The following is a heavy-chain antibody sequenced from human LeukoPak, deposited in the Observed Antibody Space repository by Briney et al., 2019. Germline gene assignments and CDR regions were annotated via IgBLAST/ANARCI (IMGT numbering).Heavy chain of an antibody. J-gene: IGHJ4*02. Sequence: GGSLRLSCKGSGFYFMGFGMTWVRQAPGRGLEWVSAIDGDGDKTYYADSVKGRFTISRDNSKNTLYLQMNSLRAEDTAVYYCAKDNRPNSLDYGDYPYFDYWGQGTLVTVSS. CDR1: GFYFMGFG. D-gene: IGHD4-17*01. CDR2: IDGDGDKT. V-gene: IGHV3-23*01. CDR3: AKDNRPNSLDYGDYPYFDY.